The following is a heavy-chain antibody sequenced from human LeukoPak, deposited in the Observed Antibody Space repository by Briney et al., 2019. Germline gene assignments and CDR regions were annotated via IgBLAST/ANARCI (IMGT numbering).Heavy chain of an antibody. J-gene: IGHJ5*02. CDR2: INPNSGGT. Sequence: ASVKVSCKASGYTFTSYAMNWVRQAPGQGLEWMGWINPNSGGTNYAQKFQGRVTMTRDTSISTAYMELSRLRSDDTAVYYCARGGDCSSTSCYVSWFDPWGQGTLVTVSS. V-gene: IGHV1-2*02. CDR1: GYTFTSYA. CDR3: ARGGDCSSTSCYVSWFDP. D-gene: IGHD2-2*01.